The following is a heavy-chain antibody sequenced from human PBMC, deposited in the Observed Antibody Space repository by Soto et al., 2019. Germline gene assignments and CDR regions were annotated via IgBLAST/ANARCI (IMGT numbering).Heavy chain of an antibody. D-gene: IGHD1-1*01. Sequence: QAQLVESGGGVVQPGRSLRLSCAASGFAFSSYGMHWVRQAPGTGLEWVAVISYDGSLQHYADSVKGRFTISRDNSKNMVLLQISSLRAEDTAVYFCARDWKGAEGFDPWGQGTLVTVSS. CDR3: ARDWKGAEGFDP. CDR1: GFAFSSYG. V-gene: IGHV3-30*03. J-gene: IGHJ5*02. CDR2: ISYDGSLQ.